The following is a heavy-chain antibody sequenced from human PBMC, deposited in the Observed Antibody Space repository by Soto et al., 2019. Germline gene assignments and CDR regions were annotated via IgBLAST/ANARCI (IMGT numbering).Heavy chain of an antibody. CDR3: TPSRWLQFSFDY. D-gene: IGHD5-12*01. Sequence: PVGSLRLSCAASGFTFSNAWMSWVRQAPGKGLEWVGRIKSKTDGGTTDYAAPVKGRFTISRDDSKNTLYLQMNRLKTEDTSVYYCTPSRWLQFSFDYWGQGTLVTVSS. CDR2: IKSKTDGGTT. CDR1: GFTFSNAW. J-gene: IGHJ4*02. V-gene: IGHV3-15*01.